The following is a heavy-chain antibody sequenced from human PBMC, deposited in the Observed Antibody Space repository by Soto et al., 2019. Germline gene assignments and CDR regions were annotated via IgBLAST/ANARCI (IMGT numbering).Heavy chain of an antibody. J-gene: IGHJ4*02. Sequence: GASVKVSCKTSGCTFNDYFLHWVRQAPGQGLEWMGSINPNSGDTDYAQRFQGRVTLTRDTSIRTVYMELSRLRSDDTAVYYCARRRLSTGTDYFDYWGQGTLVTVSS. CDR2: INPNSGDT. CDR1: GCTFNDYF. CDR3: ARRRLSTGTDYFDY. V-gene: IGHV1-2*02. D-gene: IGHD1-1*01.